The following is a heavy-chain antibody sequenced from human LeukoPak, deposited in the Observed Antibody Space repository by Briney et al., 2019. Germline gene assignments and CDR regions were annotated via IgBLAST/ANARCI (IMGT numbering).Heavy chain of an antibody. D-gene: IGHD3-3*01. CDR1: GFTFSSYG. Sequence: GGSLRLSCAASGFTFSSYGMHWVRQAPGKGLEWVAVIWYDGSNKYYADSVKGRFTISRDNSKSTLYLQMNSLRAEDTAVYYCAKPKVFWDFDSWGQGTLVTVSS. CDR3: AKPKVFWDFDS. CDR2: IWYDGSNK. J-gene: IGHJ4*02. V-gene: IGHV3-33*06.